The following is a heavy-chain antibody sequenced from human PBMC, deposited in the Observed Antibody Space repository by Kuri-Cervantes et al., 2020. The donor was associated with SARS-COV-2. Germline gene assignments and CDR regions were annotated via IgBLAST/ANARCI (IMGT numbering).Heavy chain of an antibody. CDR1: GFIFSDYA. J-gene: IGHJ4*02. CDR2: ISFDGRNT. CDR3: ASDPWRADCSDWKRPYDY. V-gene: IGHV3-30*04. D-gene: IGHD6-19*01. Sequence: GESLKISCAASGFIFSDYAIDWVRQAPGKGLEWVAIISFDGRNTHYAESVKGRFTISRNNSKNVVYLLRNRLRLEDTANYYCASDPWRADCSDWKRPYDYWGQGNLVTVSS.